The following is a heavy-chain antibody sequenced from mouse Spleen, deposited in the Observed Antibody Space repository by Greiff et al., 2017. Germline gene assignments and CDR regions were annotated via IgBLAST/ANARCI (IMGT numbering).Heavy chain of an antibody. CDR2: ISSGGGNT. CDR3: ARHEGEVRRSFDV. V-gene: IGHV5-9*01. D-gene: IGHD2-14*01. CDR1: GFTFSSYA. Sequence: EVMLVESGGGLVKLGGSLKLSCAASGFTFSSYAMSWVRQTPEKRLEWVATISSGGGNTYYPDSVKGRFTISRDNAKNTLYLQMSSLKSEDTAMYYCARHEGEVRRSFDVWGAGTTVTVSS. J-gene: IGHJ1*01.